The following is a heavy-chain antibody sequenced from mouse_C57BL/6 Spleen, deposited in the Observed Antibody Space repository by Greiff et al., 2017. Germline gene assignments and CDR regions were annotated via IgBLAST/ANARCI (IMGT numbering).Heavy chain of an antibody. CDR1: GYTFTSYW. J-gene: IGHJ4*01. CDR3: ARGGLLPLYAMDY. Sequence: QVQLQQSGAELAKPGASVKLSCKASGYTFTSYWMHWVKQRPGQGLEWIGYINPSSGYTKYNQKFKDKATLTADKSSSTAYMQLSSLTYEDAAVYYCARGGLLPLYAMDYWGQGTSVTVSS. D-gene: IGHD2-3*01. V-gene: IGHV1-7*01. CDR2: INPSSGYT.